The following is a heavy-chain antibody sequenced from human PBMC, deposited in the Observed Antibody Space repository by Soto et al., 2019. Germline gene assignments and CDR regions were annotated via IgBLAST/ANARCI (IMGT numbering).Heavy chain of an antibody. CDR2: ISYDGSNK. CDR3: AKEKYYYDSSGYHPFDY. J-gene: IGHJ4*02. Sequence: PGGSLRLSCAASGFTFSTYGMHWVRQAPGMGLEWVAVISYDGSNKYYADSVKGRYTISRDNSKNTLYLQMNSLRAEDTAVYYCAKEKYYYDSSGYHPFDYWGQGTLVTVSS. CDR1: GFTFSTYG. D-gene: IGHD3-22*01. V-gene: IGHV3-30*18.